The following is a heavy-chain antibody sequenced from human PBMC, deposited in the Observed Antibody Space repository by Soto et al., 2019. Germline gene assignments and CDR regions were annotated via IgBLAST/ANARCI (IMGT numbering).Heavy chain of an antibody. V-gene: IGHV4-59*01. D-gene: IGHD1-20*01. CDR1: GVSITPYY. J-gene: IGHJ4*02. CDR2: VYPTGNT. Sequence: QVQLQESGPGLVKPSETLSLTCSVSGVSITPYYWTWIRHPPGKGLVWIGYVYPTGNTYYNPSIKSRVTISLDTSRNQVSLRLKSVTAADTAVYYSAREQYNWKLWGQGTMVTVSS. CDR3: AREQYNWKL.